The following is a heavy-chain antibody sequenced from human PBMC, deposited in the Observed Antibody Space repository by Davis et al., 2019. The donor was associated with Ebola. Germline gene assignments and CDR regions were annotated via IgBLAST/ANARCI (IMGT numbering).Heavy chain of an antibody. Sequence: SETLSLTCSVSGGSISSGTYYWGWVRQPPGKGLAWIGAIYYNGRTYYNSSLEGRVTISLDTSKNQSSLKLRSVTAADTAVYFCARLSGLFSSSSGALYFDLWGRGTLVSVSS. D-gene: IGHD6-6*01. CDR1: GGSISSGTYY. CDR2: IYYNGRT. V-gene: IGHV4-39*07. J-gene: IGHJ2*01. CDR3: ARLSGLFSSSSGALYFDL.